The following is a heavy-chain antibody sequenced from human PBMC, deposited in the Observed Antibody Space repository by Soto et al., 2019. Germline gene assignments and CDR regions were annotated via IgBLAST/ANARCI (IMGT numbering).Heavy chain of an antibody. CDR3: ARVGYSSSWYRRGAFDI. V-gene: IGHV4-34*01. Sequence: SETLSLTCAVYGGSFSGYYWSWIRQPPRKGLEWIGEINHSGSTNYNPSLKSRVTISVDTSKNQFSLKLTSVTAADTAVYYCARVGYSSSWYRRGAFDIWGQGTMVTVSS. J-gene: IGHJ3*02. D-gene: IGHD6-13*01. CDR2: INHSGST. CDR1: GGSFSGYY.